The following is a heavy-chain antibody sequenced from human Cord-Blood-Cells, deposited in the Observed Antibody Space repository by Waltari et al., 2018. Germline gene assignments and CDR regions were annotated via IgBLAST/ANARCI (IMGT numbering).Heavy chain of an antibody. CDR2: IYYSGST. CDR3: ARRCRYYYYGMDV. J-gene: IGHJ6*02. V-gene: IGHV4-39*01. D-gene: IGHD2-8*01. CDR1: GGSISSSSYY. Sequence: QLQLQESGPGLVKPSATLSLTCTVSGGSISSSSYYWGWIRQPPGKGLEWIGSIYYSGSTYYNPSLKSRVTISVDTSKNQFSLKLSSVIAADTAVYYCARRCRYYYYGMDVWGQGTTVTVSS.